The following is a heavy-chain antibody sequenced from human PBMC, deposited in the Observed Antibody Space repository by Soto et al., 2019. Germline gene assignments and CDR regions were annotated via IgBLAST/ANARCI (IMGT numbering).Heavy chain of an antibody. CDR3: ARVRCSSTSCSMHYYYGMDV. V-gene: IGHV4-38-2*01. Sequence: LSLTCAVSGYSISSGYYWGWMRQPPGKGLEWIGIIYHSGTTYYNPSLKGRVTISVDTSKKQFSLKLSSVTAADTAVYYCARVRCSSTSCSMHYYYGMDVWGQGTTVTV. CDR2: IYHSGTT. D-gene: IGHD2-2*01. J-gene: IGHJ6*02. CDR1: GYSISSGYY.